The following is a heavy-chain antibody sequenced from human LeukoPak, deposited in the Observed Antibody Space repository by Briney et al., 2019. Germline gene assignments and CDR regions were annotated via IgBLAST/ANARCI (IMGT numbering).Heavy chain of an antibody. CDR2: ISSSSSYI. V-gene: IGHV3-21*01. Sequence: GGSLRLSCAASGFTFSSYSMNWVRQAPGKGLEWVSSISSSSSYIYYADSVKGRFTISRDNAKNSLYLQMNSLRAEDTAVYYCARDASIAAADDAFDIWGQGTMVTVSS. D-gene: IGHD6-13*01. J-gene: IGHJ3*02. CDR3: ARDASIAAADDAFDI. CDR1: GFTFSSYS.